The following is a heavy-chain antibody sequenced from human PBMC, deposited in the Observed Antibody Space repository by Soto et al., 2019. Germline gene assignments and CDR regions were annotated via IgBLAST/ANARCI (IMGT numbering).Heavy chain of an antibody. V-gene: IGHV3-30*18. CDR2: ISNDGSDK. CDR3: AKDQGIAASHGID. J-gene: IGHJ3*01. CDR1: GFTFNNYG. Sequence: QVQLVESGGGVVQPGRSLRLSCAASGFTFNNYGMHWVRQAPGKGLEWVAVISNDGSDKYYADSAKGRLTISRDNSKNTVYLQMNSLRAEDTAVYYCAKDQGIAASHGIDWGQGTMVTVSS. D-gene: IGHD6-13*01.